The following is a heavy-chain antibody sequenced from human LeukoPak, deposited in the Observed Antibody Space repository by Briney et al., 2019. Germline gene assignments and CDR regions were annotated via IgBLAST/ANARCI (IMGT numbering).Heavy chain of an antibody. V-gene: IGHV1-46*01. D-gene: IGHD2-2*01. CDR2: INPSGGST. J-gene: IGHJ4*02. Sequence: GASVKVSCKASGYTFTSYYMHWVRQAPGQGLEWMGIINPSGGSTSYAQKFQGRVTMTRDTSTSTVYMELSSLRYEDTAVYYCARAALRKYCSSTSCYGASSGWYFVWGQGTLVTVSS. CDR3: ARAALRKYCSSTSCYGASSGWYFV. CDR1: GYTFTSYY.